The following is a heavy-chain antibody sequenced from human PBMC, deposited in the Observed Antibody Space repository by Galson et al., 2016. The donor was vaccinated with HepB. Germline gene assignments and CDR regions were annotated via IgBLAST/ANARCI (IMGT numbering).Heavy chain of an antibody. CDR1: GFTFDDYA. D-gene: IGHD3-10*01. Sequence: SLRLSCAASGFTFDDYAMSWVRPTPGKGLEWVSSISWNSGRIDYAAFVRGGLTISRDNAKNSLHLQMNSLKMEDTALYYWAKARGKLCYYQLYGMDVWGQGTTVTVSS. V-gene: IGHV3-9*01. J-gene: IGHJ6*02. CDR2: ISWNSGRI. CDR3: AKARGKLCYYQLYGMDV.